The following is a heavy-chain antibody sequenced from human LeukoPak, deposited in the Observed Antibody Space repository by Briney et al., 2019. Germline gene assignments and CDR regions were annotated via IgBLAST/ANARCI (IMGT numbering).Heavy chain of an antibody. CDR3: ARDRYTMVRGVRVRLAQ. CDR1: GFTVSSNY. J-gene: IGHJ4*02. Sequence: PGGSLRLSCAASGFTVSSNYMSWVRRAPGKGLEWVSVIYSGGSTYYADSVKGRFTISRDNSKNTLYLQMNSLRAEDTAVYYCARDRYTMVRGVRVRLAQWGQGTLVTVSS. CDR2: IYSGGST. V-gene: IGHV3-66*01. D-gene: IGHD3-10*01.